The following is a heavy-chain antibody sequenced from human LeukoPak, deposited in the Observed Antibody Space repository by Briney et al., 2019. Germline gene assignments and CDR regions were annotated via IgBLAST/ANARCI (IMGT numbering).Heavy chain of an antibody. CDR3: VIPQNGGGYYDSSGYSDY. CDR1: GFTLSSYA. J-gene: IGHJ4*02. Sequence: GGSLRLSCAASGFTLSSYAMSWVRQAPGKGLEWVSAISGSGGSTYYADSVKGRFTISRDNSKNTLYLQMNSLRAEDTAVYYCVIPQNGGGYYDSSGYSDYWGQGTLVTVSS. D-gene: IGHD3-22*01. V-gene: IGHV3-23*01. CDR2: ISGSGGST.